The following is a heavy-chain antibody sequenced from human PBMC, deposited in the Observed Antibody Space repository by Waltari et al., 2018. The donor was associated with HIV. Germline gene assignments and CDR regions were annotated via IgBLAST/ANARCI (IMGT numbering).Heavy chain of an antibody. Sequence: FDDYAMHWVRQAPGKGLEWVSGISWNSGSKGYADSVKGRFTISRDNAKNSLYLQMNSLRAEDTALYYCAKDRGTGTTVYYYYGMDVWGQGTTVTVSS. V-gene: IGHV3-9*01. CDR3: AKDRGTGTTVYYYYGMDV. J-gene: IGHJ6*02. CDR1: FDDYA. D-gene: IGHD1-7*01. CDR2: ISWNSGSK.